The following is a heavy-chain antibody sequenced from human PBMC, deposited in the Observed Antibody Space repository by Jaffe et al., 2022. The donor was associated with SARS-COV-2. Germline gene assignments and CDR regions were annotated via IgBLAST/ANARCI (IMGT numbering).Heavy chain of an antibody. Sequence: EVQLVESGGGLVQPGGSLRLSCAASGFTFSSYEMNWVRQAPGKGLEWVSYISSSGSTIYYADSVKGRFTISRDNAKNSLYLQMNSLRAEDTAVYYCARLVVTAIPNPRDYWGQGTLVTVSS. CDR1: GFTFSSYE. J-gene: IGHJ4*02. D-gene: IGHD2-21*02. V-gene: IGHV3-48*03. CDR2: ISSSGSTI. CDR3: ARLVVTAIPNPRDY.